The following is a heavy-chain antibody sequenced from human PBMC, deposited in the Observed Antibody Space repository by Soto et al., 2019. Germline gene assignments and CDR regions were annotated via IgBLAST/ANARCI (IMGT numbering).Heavy chain of an antibody. CDR1: GFTFNSYG. Sequence: PGGSLRLSCAASGFTFNSYGMHWVRQGPGNGLEWVAFISYDSTKTYYADSVKGRFTISRDNAKNSLYLQMNSLRADDTAVYYCARERITIFGVSPPNWFDPWGQGTLVTVSS. CDR2: ISYDSTKT. V-gene: IGHV3-30*03. CDR3: ARERITIFGVSPPNWFDP. J-gene: IGHJ5*02. D-gene: IGHD3-3*01.